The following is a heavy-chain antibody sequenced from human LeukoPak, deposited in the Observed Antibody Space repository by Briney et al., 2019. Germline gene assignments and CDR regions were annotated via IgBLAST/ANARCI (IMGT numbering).Heavy chain of an antibody. D-gene: IGHD3-10*01. J-gene: IGHJ5*02. CDR2: INPGGFST. CDR1: GYSSNRYH. V-gene: IGHV1-46*02. Sequence: ASVKVSCKASGYSSNRYHMHWLRQARAQGLEWMGIINPGGFSTTYSQKFKGRVTMTRDTSTSTVCLALSSLRSDDRAVYFCARGDQVRALDLWGQGTLVTVSS. CDR3: ARGDQVRALDL.